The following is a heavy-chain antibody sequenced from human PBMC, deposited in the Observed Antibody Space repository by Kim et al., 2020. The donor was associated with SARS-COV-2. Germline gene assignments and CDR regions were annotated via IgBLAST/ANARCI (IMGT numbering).Heavy chain of an antibody. CDR3: TTSPGFYSGYDFNDY. Sequence: GGSLRLSCAASGFTFSNAWMSWVRQAPGKGLEWVGRIKSKTDGGTTDYAAPVKGRFTISRDDSKNTLYLQMNSLKTEDTAVYYCTTSPGFYSGYDFNDYWGQGTLVTVSS. D-gene: IGHD5-12*01. CDR2: IKSKTDGGTT. CDR1: GFTFSNAW. V-gene: IGHV3-15*01. J-gene: IGHJ4*02.